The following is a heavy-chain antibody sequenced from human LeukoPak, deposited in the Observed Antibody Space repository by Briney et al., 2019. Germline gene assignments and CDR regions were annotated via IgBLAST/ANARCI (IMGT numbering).Heavy chain of an antibody. J-gene: IGHJ4*02. CDR3: ARAIRVAIFDY. Sequence: SETLSLTCTVSGGSISSSSYYWGWIRQPRGKGLEWIGSIYYSGSTYYNPSLKSRVTISVDTSKNQFSLKLSSVTAADTAVYYCARAIRVAIFDYWGQGTLVTVSS. V-gene: IGHV4-39*07. CDR2: IYYSGST. CDR1: GGSISSSSYY. D-gene: IGHD2-21*01.